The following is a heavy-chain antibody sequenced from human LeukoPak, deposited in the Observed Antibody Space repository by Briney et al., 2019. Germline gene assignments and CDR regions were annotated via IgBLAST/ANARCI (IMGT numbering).Heavy chain of an antibody. D-gene: IGHD6-13*01. V-gene: IGHV1-69*06. J-gene: IGHJ6*03. CDR3: ARAATRLAAALYYMDV. Sequence: ASVKVSCTASGGTFSSYAISWVRQAPGQGLEWMGGIIPIFGTANYAQKFQGRVTITADKSTSTAYMELSSLRSEDTAVYYCARAATRLAAALYYMDVWGKGTTVTVSS. CDR2: IIPIFGTA. CDR1: GGTFSSYA.